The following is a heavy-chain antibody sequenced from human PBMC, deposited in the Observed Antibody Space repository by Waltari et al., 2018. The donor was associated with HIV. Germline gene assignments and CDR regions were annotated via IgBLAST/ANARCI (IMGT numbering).Heavy chain of an antibody. J-gene: IGHJ3*02. CDR3: ARDLYYYDSSGYSI. V-gene: IGHV4-59*01. Sequence: QVQLQESGPGLVKPSETLSLTCTVSGGSISSYYWSWIRQPPGKGLEWIGYIYYSGSTNYNPSLKSRVTISVDTSKNQFSLKLSSVTAADTAVYYCARDLYYYDSSGYSIWGQGTMVTVSS. CDR1: GGSISSYY. D-gene: IGHD3-22*01. CDR2: IYYSGST.